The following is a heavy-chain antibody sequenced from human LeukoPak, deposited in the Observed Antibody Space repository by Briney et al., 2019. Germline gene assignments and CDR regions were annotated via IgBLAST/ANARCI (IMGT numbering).Heavy chain of an antibody. CDR1: GFTFSTYW. CDR3: ARGKLGAFDI. D-gene: IGHD3-16*01. V-gene: IGHV3-74*01. Sequence: PGGSLRLSCAASGFTFSTYWIHWVRQAPGQGLVWVSHINSDGSITRYADSVKGRFTISRDNAKNTLYLQMNGLRAEDTAVYYCARGKLGAFDIWGQGTMVTVSS. CDR2: INSDGSIT. J-gene: IGHJ3*02.